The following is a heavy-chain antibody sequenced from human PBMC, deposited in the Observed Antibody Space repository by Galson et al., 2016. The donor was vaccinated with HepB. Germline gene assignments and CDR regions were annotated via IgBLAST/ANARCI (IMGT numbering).Heavy chain of an antibody. CDR2: ISGSGDGT. CDR1: GFTFSNYA. V-gene: IGHV3-23*01. D-gene: IGHD3-9*01. CDR3: AKERAQGVLRYFDWQYKTEHLDY. J-gene: IGHJ4*02. Sequence: SLRLSCAASGFTFSNYAMSWVRPAPGKGLEWVSSISSRISVISGSGDGTYYADSVKGRFAISRDNSQNTLYLQMNSLRAEETAIYYCAKERAQGVLRYFDWQYKTEHLDYWGQGILVTVSS.